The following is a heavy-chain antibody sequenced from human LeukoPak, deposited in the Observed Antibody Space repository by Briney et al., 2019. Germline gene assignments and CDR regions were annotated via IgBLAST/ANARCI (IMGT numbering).Heavy chain of an antibody. CDR1: GFTFHEKYA. CDR2: FSLDSDNV. J-gene: IGHJ6*02. V-gene: IGHV3-9*01. Sequence: GGSLRLSCGASGFTFHEKYAMHWVRQAPGKGLEWVSGFSLDSDNVGYTDSVRGRFTVSRDRAKNSLYLQMNYLRPEDTALYFCTKDMDPGGINVWGQGTTVIVSS. CDR3: TKDMDPGGINV. D-gene: IGHD2-2*03.